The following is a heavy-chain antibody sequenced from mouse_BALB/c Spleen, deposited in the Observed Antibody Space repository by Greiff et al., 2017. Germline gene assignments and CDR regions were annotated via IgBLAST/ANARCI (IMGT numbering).Heavy chain of an antibody. CDR2: INPSTGYT. V-gene: IGHV1-7*01. Sequence: QVQLQQSGAELAKPGASVKMSCKASGYTFTSYWMHWVKQRPGQGLEWIGYINPSTGYTEYNQKFKDKATLTADKSSSTAYMQLSSLTSGDSAVYYCARKGLRLPYAMDYWGQGTSVTVSS. CDR1: GYTFTSYW. D-gene: IGHD1-2*01. J-gene: IGHJ4*01. CDR3: ARKGLRLPYAMDY.